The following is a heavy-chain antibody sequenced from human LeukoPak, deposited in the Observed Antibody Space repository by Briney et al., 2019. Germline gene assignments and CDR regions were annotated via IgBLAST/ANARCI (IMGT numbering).Heavy chain of an antibody. CDR3: ARVAGYCGSTSCLDY. Sequence: PGGSLRLSCAASGFTFSSYSMNWVRQAPGKGLEWVSYISSSSSTIYYADSVKGRFTISRDNAKNSLYLQMNSLRAEDTAVYYCARVAGYCGSTSCLDYWGQGTLVTVSS. J-gene: IGHJ4*02. V-gene: IGHV3-48*04. D-gene: IGHD2-2*01. CDR1: GFTFSSYS. CDR2: ISSSSSTI.